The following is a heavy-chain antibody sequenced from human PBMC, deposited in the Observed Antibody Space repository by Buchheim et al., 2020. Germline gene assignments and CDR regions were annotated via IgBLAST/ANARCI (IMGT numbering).Heavy chain of an antibody. CDR3: ARDIPRGASDFDY. V-gene: IGHV3-7*01. Sequence: EVQLVESGGGLVQPGGSLRLSCAASGFIFHNYWMSWVRQAPGKGLEWLANIKDDGADDNYVDSVKGRFTISRANAKDPLYLQMNSLRAEDTAVYYCARDIPRGASDFDYWGQGTL. CDR1: GFIFHNYW. CDR2: IKDDGADD. J-gene: IGHJ4*02. D-gene: IGHD4/OR15-4a*01.